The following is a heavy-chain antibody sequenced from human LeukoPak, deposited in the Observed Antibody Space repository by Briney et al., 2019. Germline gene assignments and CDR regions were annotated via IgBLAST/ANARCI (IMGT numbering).Heavy chain of an antibody. D-gene: IGHD3-22*01. CDR3: ARDVYYDSSGFGY. Sequence: ASVKVSCKASGYTFTSYGISWVRQAPGQGLEWMGWMNPNSGNTGYAQKFQGRVTITRNTSISTAYMELSSLRSEDTAVYYCARDVYYDSSGFGYWGQGTLVTVSS. CDR2: MNPNSGNT. J-gene: IGHJ4*02. V-gene: IGHV1-8*03. CDR1: GYTFTSYG.